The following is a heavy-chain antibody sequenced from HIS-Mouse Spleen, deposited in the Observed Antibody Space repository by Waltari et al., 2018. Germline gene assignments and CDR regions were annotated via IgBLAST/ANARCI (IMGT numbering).Heavy chain of an antibody. Sequence: VIYSGGSTYYADSVKGRFTISRDNSKNTLYLQMNSLRAEDTAVYYCARPDSGYYFDCWGQGTLVTVSS. CDR3: ARPDSGYYFDC. D-gene: IGHD5-12*01. V-gene: IGHV3-53*01. CDR2: IYSGGST. J-gene: IGHJ4*02.